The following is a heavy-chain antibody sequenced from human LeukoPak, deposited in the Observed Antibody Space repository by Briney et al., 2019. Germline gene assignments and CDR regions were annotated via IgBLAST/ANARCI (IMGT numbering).Heavy chain of an antibody. D-gene: IGHD5-24*01. CDR2: IKQDGSKK. J-gene: IGHJ4*02. Sequence: GGSLRLSCEGSAFIFSGHWMTWVRQAPGKGLEWVANIKQDGSKKSYVDSVKGRFTISRDNAKNSLYLQMNSLRAEDTAIYYCTRVGYIDEGIDYWGQGTLVTVSS. V-gene: IGHV3-7*04. CDR1: AFIFSGHW. CDR3: TRVGYIDEGIDY.